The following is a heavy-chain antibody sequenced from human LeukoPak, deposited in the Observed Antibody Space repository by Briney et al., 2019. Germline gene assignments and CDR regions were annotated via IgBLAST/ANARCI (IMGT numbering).Heavy chain of an antibody. CDR2: IYSGGTT. Sequence: GGSLRLSCAASGFTVSSIYMSWARQAPGKGLEWVSVIYSGGTTQYADSVKGRFTVSRDNSKNTLYLQMNSLRAEDTAVYYCAREYSSLPSVWGQGTTVTVSS. V-gene: IGHV3-66*01. CDR3: AREYSSLPSV. J-gene: IGHJ6*02. D-gene: IGHD6-6*01. CDR1: GFTVSSIY.